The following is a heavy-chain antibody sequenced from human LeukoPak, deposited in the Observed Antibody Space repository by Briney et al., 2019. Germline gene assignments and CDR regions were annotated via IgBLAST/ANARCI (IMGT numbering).Heavy chain of an antibody. Sequence: GASVKVSCKASGYSFTGYYMHWVRQAPGQGLEWMGWINPNSGGTKYAQKFQGWVTMTRDTSISTAYMELSRLTSDDTAVYYCARPRRFGELYEGLDIWGQGTMVTVSS. V-gene: IGHV1-2*04. CDR2: INPNSGGT. CDR3: ARPRRFGELYEGLDI. CDR1: GYSFTGYY. D-gene: IGHD3-10*01. J-gene: IGHJ3*02.